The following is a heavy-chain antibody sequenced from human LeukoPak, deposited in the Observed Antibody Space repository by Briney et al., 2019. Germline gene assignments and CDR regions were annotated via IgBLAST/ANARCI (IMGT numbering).Heavy chain of an antibody. V-gene: IGHV4-34*01. CDR3: ARGTTVTTVFLYATPRYFQH. Sequence: PSETLSLTCTVSGGSISSYYWSWIRQPPGKGLEWIGEINHSGSTNYNPSLKSRVTISVDTSKNQFSLKLSSVTAADTAVYYCARGTTVTTVFLYATPRYFQHWGQGTLVTVSS. CDR2: INHSGST. CDR1: GGSISSYY. D-gene: IGHD4-17*01. J-gene: IGHJ1*01.